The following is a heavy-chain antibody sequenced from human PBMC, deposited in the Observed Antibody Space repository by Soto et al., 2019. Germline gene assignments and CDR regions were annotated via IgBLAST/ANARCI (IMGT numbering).Heavy chain of an antibody. D-gene: IGHD1-26*01. CDR1: GFTFSSYS. CDR3: ARDALLNWFDP. Sequence: EVQLVDSGGGFVQPGGSLRLSCAASGFTFSSYSMNWVRQAPGKGLEWVSNISSSSTIYYADSVKGRFTISRDNAKNSLYLQMNSLRDEDTAVYYCARDALLNWFDPWGQGTLVTVSS. V-gene: IGHV3-48*02. J-gene: IGHJ5*02. CDR2: ISSSSTI.